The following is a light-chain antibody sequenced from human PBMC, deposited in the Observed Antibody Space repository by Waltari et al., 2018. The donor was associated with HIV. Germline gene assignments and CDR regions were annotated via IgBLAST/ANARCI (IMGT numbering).Light chain of an antibody. Sequence: DIQMTPSPSSLSASEGDTVTITCQASQDIRNYLNWFQQKPGKAPKFLIYDASNLETGVPSRFSGSGSGTEFTFTISSLQPEDIATYYCQQYDDLPRTFGQGTKVEIK. J-gene: IGKJ1*01. V-gene: IGKV1-33*01. CDR2: DAS. CDR1: QDIRNY. CDR3: QQYDDLPRT.